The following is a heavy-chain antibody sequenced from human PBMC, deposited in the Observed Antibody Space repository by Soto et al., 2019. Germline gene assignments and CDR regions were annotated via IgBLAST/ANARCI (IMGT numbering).Heavy chain of an antibody. CDR2: ISSSGSTI. V-gene: IGHV3-11*01. Sequence: QVQLVESGGGLVKPGGSLRLSCAASGFTFSDYYMSWIRQAPGKGLEWVSYISSSGSTIYYADSVKGRFTISRDNAKYSLYLQMNSLRAEDTAVYYCARDRSSGLYYYYYMDVWGKGTTVTVSS. CDR1: GFTFSDYY. J-gene: IGHJ6*03. D-gene: IGHD6-13*01. CDR3: ARDRSSGLYYYYYMDV.